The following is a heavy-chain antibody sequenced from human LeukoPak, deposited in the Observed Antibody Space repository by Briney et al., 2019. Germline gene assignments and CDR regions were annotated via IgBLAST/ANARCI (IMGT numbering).Heavy chain of an antibody. V-gene: IGHV4-30-2*01. Sequence: SETLSLTCAVSGDSINSGGYSWNWIRQAPGKGLEWIGRLYHSGNIYYDPSLNSRVTISVDRSKNQLSLSLSSVTAADTAVYFCARDRIDAFDFWGQGTMVTVSS. CDR2: LYHSGNI. CDR3: ARDRIDAFDF. CDR1: GDSINSGGYS. J-gene: IGHJ3*01.